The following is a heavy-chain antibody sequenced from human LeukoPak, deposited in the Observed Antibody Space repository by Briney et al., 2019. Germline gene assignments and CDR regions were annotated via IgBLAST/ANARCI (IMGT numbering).Heavy chain of an antibody. CDR2: ISHDGNTG. CDR3: ARDFNWSLDY. V-gene: IGHV3-30-3*01. CDR1: KFMFSAYN. Sequence: PGGSLRLSCAASKFMFSAYNMHWVRQVPGKGLEWLAIISHDGNTGHYADSVKGRFTISRDNSKDTVDLQMNSLRGDDTAVYYCARDFNWSLDYWGQGTLVTVSS. J-gene: IGHJ4*02.